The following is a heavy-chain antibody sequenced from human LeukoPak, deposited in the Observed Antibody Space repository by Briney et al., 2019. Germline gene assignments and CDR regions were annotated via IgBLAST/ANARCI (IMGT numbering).Heavy chain of an antibody. V-gene: IGHV3-30-3*01. CDR3: AARKDTPHLPDY. CDR2: ISYDGTNK. D-gene: IGHD5-18*01. CDR1: GFTFSNYA. Sequence: GSLRLSCAASGFTFSNYAMHWVRQAPGKGLEWVAVISYDGTNKYYADSVKGRFTISRDNSKNTLYLQMNSLRAEDTGVYYCAARKDTPHLPDYWGQGTLVTVSS. J-gene: IGHJ4*02.